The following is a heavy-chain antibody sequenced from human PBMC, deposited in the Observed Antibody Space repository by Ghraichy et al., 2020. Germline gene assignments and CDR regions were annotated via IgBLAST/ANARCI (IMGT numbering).Heavy chain of an antibody. CDR2: VYYSGIT. D-gene: IGHD3-10*01. Sequence: SETLSLTCTVSGGSISTTNYYWGWIRQPPGKGLEWIGSVYYSGITYYNPSLKSRVTISVDTSKNQFSLKLTSVTAADTAVYYCARLCKGVRYFDYWGQGTLVTVSS. CDR3: ARLCKGVRYFDY. J-gene: IGHJ4*02. CDR1: GGSISTTNYY. V-gene: IGHV4-39*01.